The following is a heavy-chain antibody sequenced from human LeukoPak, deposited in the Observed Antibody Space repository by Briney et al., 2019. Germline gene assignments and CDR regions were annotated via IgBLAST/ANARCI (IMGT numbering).Heavy chain of an antibody. CDR3: AGGRSSTSCLDY. V-gene: IGHV1-24*01. CDR2: FDPEDGET. CDR1: GYTLTELS. Sequence: ASVKVSCKVSGYTLTELSMHWVRQAPGKGLEWMGGFDPEDGETIYAQKFQGRVTMTEDTSTDTAYMELSSLRSEDTAVYYCAGGRSSTSCLDYLGQGTLVTVSS. D-gene: IGHD2-2*01. J-gene: IGHJ4*02.